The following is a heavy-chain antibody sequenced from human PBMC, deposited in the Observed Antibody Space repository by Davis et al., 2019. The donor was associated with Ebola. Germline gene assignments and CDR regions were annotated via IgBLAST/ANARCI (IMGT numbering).Heavy chain of an antibody. D-gene: IGHD3-3*01. Sequence: GESLKISCAASGFTFSSYWMSWVRQAPGKGLEWVANIKQDGSEKYYVDSVKGRFTISRDNAKNSLYLQMNSLRAEDTAVYYCARDLGELITIFGVVIQDYYFDYWGQGTLVTVSS. CDR3: ARDLGELITIFGVVIQDYYFDY. J-gene: IGHJ4*02. CDR2: IKQDGSEK. CDR1: GFTFSSYW. V-gene: IGHV3-7*01.